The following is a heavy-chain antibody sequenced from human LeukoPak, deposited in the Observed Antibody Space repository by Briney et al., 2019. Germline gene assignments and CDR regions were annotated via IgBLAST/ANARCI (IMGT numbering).Heavy chain of an antibody. V-gene: IGHV3-43*02. J-gene: IGHJ5*02. CDR2: ISGDGGST. Sequence: GGSLRLSCAASGFTFDDYAMHWVRQAPGKGLEWVSLISGDGGSTYYADPVKGRFTISRDDSKNSLYLQMNSLRTEDTALYYCAKDISSGIAVAGMTNWFDPWGQGTLVTVSS. CDR3: AKDISSGIAVAGMTNWFDP. CDR1: GFTFDDYA. D-gene: IGHD6-19*01.